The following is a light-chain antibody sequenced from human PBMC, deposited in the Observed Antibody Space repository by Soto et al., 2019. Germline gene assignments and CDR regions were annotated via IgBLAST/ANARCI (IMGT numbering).Light chain of an antibody. Sequence: DIQMTQSPSSLSASVGDRVTITCRASQSISSNLNWYQQKPGKAPKLLIYTAASLPSGVPSRFSGSGSGTDFTLTIASLQLEDFATYYCQQSNSLPPTFGQGTKVEIK. CDR3: QQSNSLPPT. J-gene: IGKJ1*01. CDR1: QSISSN. CDR2: TAA. V-gene: IGKV1-39*01.